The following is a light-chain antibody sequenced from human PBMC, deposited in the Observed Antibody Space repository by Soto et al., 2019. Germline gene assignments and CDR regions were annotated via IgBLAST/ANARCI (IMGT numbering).Light chain of an antibody. CDR2: EVS. Sequence: QSALTQPPSASGSPGQSVTISCTGTSSDVGGYNYVSWYKQHPGKAPKLMLYEVSMRPSGVPDRFSGSKSDNTASLTVSGLQAEDEADYYCSSYAGSSVVFGGGTKVTVL. J-gene: IGLJ2*01. CDR1: SSDVGGYNY. V-gene: IGLV2-8*01. CDR3: SSYAGSSVV.